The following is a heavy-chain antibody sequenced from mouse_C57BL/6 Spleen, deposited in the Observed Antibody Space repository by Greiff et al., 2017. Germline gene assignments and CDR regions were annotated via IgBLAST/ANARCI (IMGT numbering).Heavy chain of an antibody. Sequence: EVQLQQSGTVLARPGASVKMSCKTSGYTFTSYWMHWVKQRPGQGLEWIGAIYPGNSDTSYNQKFKGKAKLTAVTSASTAYMELSSLTNEDSAVYYCTRNALYGNSWFAYWGQGTLVTVSA. CDR2: IYPGNSDT. CDR3: TRNALYGNSWFAY. CDR1: GYTFTSYW. D-gene: IGHD2-1*01. V-gene: IGHV1-5*01. J-gene: IGHJ3*01.